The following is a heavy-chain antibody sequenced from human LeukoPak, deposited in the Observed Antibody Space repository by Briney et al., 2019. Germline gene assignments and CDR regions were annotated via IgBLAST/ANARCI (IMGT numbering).Heavy chain of an antibody. CDR2: IFHSGNT. D-gene: IGHD3-3*01. Sequence: SETLSLTCTVSHYSISSGYYWGWMRQPPGKGLEYIGSIFHSGNTYYNPSLKSRVTISVDTSKNQFSLKLSSVTAADTAVYYCARPHYDFWSGYYYFHYWGQGTLVTVSS. J-gene: IGHJ4*02. CDR1: HYSISSGYY. CDR3: ARPHYDFWSGYYYFHY. V-gene: IGHV4-38-2*02.